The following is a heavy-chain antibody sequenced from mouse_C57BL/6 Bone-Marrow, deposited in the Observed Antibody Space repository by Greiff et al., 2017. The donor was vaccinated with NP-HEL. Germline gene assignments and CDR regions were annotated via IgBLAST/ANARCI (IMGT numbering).Heavy chain of an antibody. CDR3: SYDYDDGWFAY. D-gene: IGHD2-4*01. CDR1: GYTFTSYW. Sequence: VQLQQSGAELGKPGASVKLSCKASGYTFTSYWMHWVNQRPGQGLEWIGYINPSSGYTKYNQKFKDKATLTADKSSSTAYMQLSSLTYEDSAVYYCSYDYDDGWFAYWGQGTLVTVSA. CDR2: INPSSGYT. V-gene: IGHV1-7*01. J-gene: IGHJ3*01.